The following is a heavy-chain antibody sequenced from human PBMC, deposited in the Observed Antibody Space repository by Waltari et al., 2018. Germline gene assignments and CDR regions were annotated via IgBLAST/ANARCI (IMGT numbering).Heavy chain of an antibody. D-gene: IGHD3-22*01. CDR2: IIPIFGTA. J-gene: IGHJ4*02. V-gene: IGHV1-69*08. CDR3: ARDRITMIVSDY. Sequence: QVQLVQSGAEVKKPGSSVKVSCKASGGTFSSYAISWVRQAPGQGLEWMGRIIPIFGTANYAQKFQGRVMITADKSTSTAYMELSSLRSEDTAVYYCARDRITMIVSDYWGQGTLVTVSS. CDR1: GGTFSSYA.